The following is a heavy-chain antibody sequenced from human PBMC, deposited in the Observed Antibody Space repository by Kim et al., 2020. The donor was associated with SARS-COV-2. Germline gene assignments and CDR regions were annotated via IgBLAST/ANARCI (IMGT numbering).Heavy chain of an antibody. J-gene: IGHJ6*02. CDR3: ARFDTSYPLVYYGMDV. CDR2: ISGSGGST. Sequence: GGSLRLSCAASGFTFSSYAMSWVRQAPGKGLEWVSAISGSGGSTYYADSVKGRFTISRDNSKNTLYLQMNSLRAEDTAVYYCARFDTSYPLVYYGMDVWGQGTTVTVSS. V-gene: IGHV3-23*01. D-gene: IGHD2-8*02. CDR1: GFTFSSYA.